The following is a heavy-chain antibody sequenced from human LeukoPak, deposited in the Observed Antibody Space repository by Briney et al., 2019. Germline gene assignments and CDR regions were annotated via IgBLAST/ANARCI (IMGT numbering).Heavy chain of an antibody. CDR3: ARAPYNWNVDAFDI. J-gene: IGHJ3*02. CDR2: TYYRSKWYN. V-gene: IGHV6-1*01. CDR1: GDSVSSNSAA. D-gene: IGHD1-1*01. Sequence: SQTLSLTCAISGDSVSSNSAAWNWIRQSPSRGLEWLGRTYYRSKWYNDYAVSVRSRITINPDTSKNQFSLQLNSVTPEDTAVYYRARAPYNWNVDAFDIWGQGTMVTVSS.